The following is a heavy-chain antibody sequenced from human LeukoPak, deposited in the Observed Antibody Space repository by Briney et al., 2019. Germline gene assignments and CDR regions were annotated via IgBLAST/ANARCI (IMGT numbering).Heavy chain of an antibody. CDR3: VKSLSGYDYYYYYYMDV. V-gene: IGHV1-8*03. CDR2: MNPNSGNT. CDR1: GYTFTSYG. Sequence: ASVKVSCKASGYTFTSYGISWVRQVPGQGLEWMGWMNPNSGNTGYAQKFQGRVTITRNTSISTAYMELSSLRSEDTAVYYCVKSLSGYDYYYYYYMDVWGKGTTVTVSS. J-gene: IGHJ6*03. D-gene: IGHD5-12*01.